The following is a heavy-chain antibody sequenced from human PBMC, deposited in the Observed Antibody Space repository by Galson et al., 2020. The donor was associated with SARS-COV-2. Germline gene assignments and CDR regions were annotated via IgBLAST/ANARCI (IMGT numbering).Heavy chain of an antibody. CDR2: IYYSGST. J-gene: IGHJ5*02. CDR3: ARQAPITIFGVVITMGGWFDP. D-gene: IGHD3-3*01. V-gene: IGHV4-59*08. Sequence: SETLSLTCTVSGGSISSYYWSWIRQPPGKGLEWIGYIYYSGSTNYNPSLKSRVTISVDTSKNQFSLKLSSVTAADTAVYYCARQAPITIFGVVITMGGWFDPWGQGTLVTVSS. CDR1: GGSISSYY.